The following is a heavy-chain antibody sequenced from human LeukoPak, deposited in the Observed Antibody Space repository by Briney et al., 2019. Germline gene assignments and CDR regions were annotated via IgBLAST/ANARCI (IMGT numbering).Heavy chain of an antibody. V-gene: IGHV4-34*01. J-gene: IGHJ2*01. CDR2: INHSGST. CDR1: VGSFSGYY. CDR3: ARERERYFDL. Sequence: PSETLSLTCAVYVGSFSGYYWSWIRQPPGKGLEWIGEINHSGSTNYNPSLKSRVSMPVDTSKNQFSLKLSSVTAADTAVYYCARERERYFDLWGRGTRVTVSS.